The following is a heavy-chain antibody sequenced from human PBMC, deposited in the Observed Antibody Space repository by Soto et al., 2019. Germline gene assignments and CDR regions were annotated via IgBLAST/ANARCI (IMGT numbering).Heavy chain of an antibody. CDR1: GGSFSGYY. J-gene: IGHJ4*02. CDR2: INHSGRT. V-gene: IGHV4-34*01. D-gene: IGHD3-9*01. CDR3: ARGQRYFDWLLWAFDY. Sequence: QVQLQQWGAGLLKPSETLSLTRAVYGGSFSGYYWSWIRQPPGKGLEWIGEINHSGRTNYNPSLKSRVTISVDTSKNQFSLKLSSVTAADTAVYYCARGQRYFDWLLWAFDYWGQGTLVTVSS.